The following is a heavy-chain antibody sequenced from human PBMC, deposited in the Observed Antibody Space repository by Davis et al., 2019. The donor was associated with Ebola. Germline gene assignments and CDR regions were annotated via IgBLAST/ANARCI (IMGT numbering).Heavy chain of an antibody. V-gene: IGHV1-46*01. D-gene: IGHD1-26*01. CDR2: INPSGGST. Sequence: ASVKVSCKASGYTFTSYYMHWVRQAPGQGLEWMGIINPSGGSTSYAQKFQGRVTITRDTSASTAYMELSSLRSEDTAVYYCARDGIRRGYYYYGMDVWGQGTTVTVSS. CDR1: GYTFTSYY. J-gene: IGHJ6*02. CDR3: ARDGIRRGYYYYGMDV.